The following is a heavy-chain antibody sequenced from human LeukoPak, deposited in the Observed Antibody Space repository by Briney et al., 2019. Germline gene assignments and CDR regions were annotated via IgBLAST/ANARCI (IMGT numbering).Heavy chain of an antibody. Sequence: GASVKVSCKASGCTFTSYGISWVRQAPGQGLEWMGGIIPIFGTANYAQKFQGRVTITADKSTSTAYMELSSLRSEDTAVYYCARPASSGFPAYYFDYWGQGTLVTVSS. D-gene: IGHD3-10*01. V-gene: IGHV1-69*06. CDR3: ARPASSGFPAYYFDY. CDR1: GCTFTSYG. CDR2: IIPIFGTA. J-gene: IGHJ4*02.